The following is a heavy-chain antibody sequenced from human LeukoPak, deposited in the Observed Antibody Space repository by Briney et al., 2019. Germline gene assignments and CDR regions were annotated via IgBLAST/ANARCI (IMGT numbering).Heavy chain of an antibody. V-gene: IGHV3-48*03. CDR3: GTLSAEPQQLAYYYYGMDV. J-gene: IGHJ6*02. CDR1: GFTFSSYE. CDR2: ISSSGSTI. D-gene: IGHD6-13*01. Sequence: EGSLRLSCAASGFTFSSYEMNWVRQAPGKGLEWVSYISSSGSTIYYADSVKGRFTISRDNAKNSLYLQMNSLRAEDTAVYYCGTLSAEPQQLAYYYYGMDVWGQGTTVTVSS.